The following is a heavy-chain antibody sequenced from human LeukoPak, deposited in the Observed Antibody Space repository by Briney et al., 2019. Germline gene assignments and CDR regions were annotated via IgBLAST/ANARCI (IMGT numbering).Heavy chain of an antibody. J-gene: IGHJ3*02. Sequence: AASVKVSCKASGYTYTNYGINWVRQAPGQGLEWMGWISAYNGNTNYAQKLQRRVTMTTDTSTSTVYMELRSLRSDDTAVYYCARDPYYYGSGSYSTDAFDIWGQGTMVTVSS. CDR1: GYTYTNYG. V-gene: IGHV1-18*01. D-gene: IGHD3-10*01. CDR3: ARDPYYYGSGSYSTDAFDI. CDR2: ISAYNGNT.